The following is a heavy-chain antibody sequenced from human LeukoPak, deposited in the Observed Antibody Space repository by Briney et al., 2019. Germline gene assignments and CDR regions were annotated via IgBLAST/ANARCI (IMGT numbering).Heavy chain of an antibody. V-gene: IGHV1-69*06. CDR3: ARERSYYGSGSYYYYYGMDV. Sequence: GSSVKVSCKASGGTFSSYAISWVRQAPGRGLEWMGGIIPIFGTANYAQKFQGRVTITADKSTSTAYMELSSLRSEDTAVYYCARERSYYGSGSYYYYYGMDVWGKGTTVTVSS. D-gene: IGHD3-10*01. CDR1: GGTFSSYA. CDR2: IIPIFGTA. J-gene: IGHJ6*04.